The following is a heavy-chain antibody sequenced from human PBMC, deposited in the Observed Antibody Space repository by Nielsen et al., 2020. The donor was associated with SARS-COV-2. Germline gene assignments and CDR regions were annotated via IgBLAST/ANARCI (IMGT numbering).Heavy chain of an antibody. D-gene: IGHD6-19*01. Sequence: GGSLRLSCAASGFTFSSYRMNWVRQAPGKGLEWVSSISSSSSYIYYADSVKGRFTISRDNAKNSLYLQMNSLRAEDTAVYYCARDRAGTRPYYFDYWGQGTLVTVSS. CDR1: GFTFSSYR. CDR3: ARDRAGTRPYYFDY. V-gene: IGHV3-21*01. CDR2: ISSSSSYI. J-gene: IGHJ4*02.